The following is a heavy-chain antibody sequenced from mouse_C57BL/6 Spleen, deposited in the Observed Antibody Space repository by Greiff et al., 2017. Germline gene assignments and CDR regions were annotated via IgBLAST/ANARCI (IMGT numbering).Heavy chain of an antibody. J-gene: IGHJ3*01. CDR3: ARRGSYYSNYGGAY. D-gene: IGHD2-5*01. CDR2: IYPSDSET. Sequence: QVQLKQPGAELVRPGSSVKLSCKASGYTFTSYWMAWVKQRPGQGLEWIGNIYPSDSETNYNQKFKDKATLTVDTSSSTAYMQLSSLTSEDSAVYYCARRGSYYSNYGGAYWGQGTLVTVSA. CDR1: GYTFTSYW. V-gene: IGHV1-61*01.